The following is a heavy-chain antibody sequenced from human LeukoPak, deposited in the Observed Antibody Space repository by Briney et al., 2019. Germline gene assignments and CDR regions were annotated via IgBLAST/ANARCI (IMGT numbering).Heavy chain of an antibody. Sequence: EGSLRLSCAASGFTFSTYGMHWVRQAPGKGLEWVAVIWYDGSNKYYADSVKGRFTISRDNSKNTLYLQMNSLRSEDTAVYYCARAQDGYNPVESMVYFDYWGQGTLVTVSS. CDR1: GFTFSTYG. CDR2: IWYDGSNK. V-gene: IGHV3-33*01. J-gene: IGHJ4*02. D-gene: IGHD5-24*01. CDR3: ARAQDGYNPVESMVYFDY.